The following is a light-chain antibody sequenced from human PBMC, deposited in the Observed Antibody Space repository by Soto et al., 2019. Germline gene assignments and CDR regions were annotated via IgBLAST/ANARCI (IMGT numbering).Light chain of an antibody. CDR2: GAS. Sequence: EIVLTQSPATLSLSPGERATLSCRASQIVSSSYLAWYQQKPGQAPRLLIYGASSRATGIPDRFSGSGSGTDFTLTISRLEPEDFAVYYCQQYGSSPFGQGTRLEIK. CDR1: QIVSSSY. CDR3: QQYGSSP. V-gene: IGKV3-20*01. J-gene: IGKJ5*01.